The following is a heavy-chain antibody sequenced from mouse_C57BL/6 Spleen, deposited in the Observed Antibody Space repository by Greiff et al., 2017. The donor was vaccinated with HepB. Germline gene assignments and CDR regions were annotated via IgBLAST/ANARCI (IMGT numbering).Heavy chain of an antibody. CDR1: GYTFTSYD. CDR2: IYPRDGST. CDR3: VRRGTTRAMDY. V-gene: IGHV1-85*01. J-gene: IGHJ4*01. D-gene: IGHD1-1*01. Sequence: QVHLQQSGPELVKPGASVKLSCKASGYTFTSYDINWVKQRPGQGLEWIGWIYPRDGSTKYNEKFKGKATLTVDTSSSTAYMELHSLTSEDSAVYFCVRRGTTRAMDYWGQGTSVTVSS.